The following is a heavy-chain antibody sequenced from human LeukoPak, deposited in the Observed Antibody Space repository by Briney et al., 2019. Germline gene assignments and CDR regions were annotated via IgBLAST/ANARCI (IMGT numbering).Heavy chain of an antibody. CDR3: ARVRQSSGWHYFDY. CDR2: INPRDGST. D-gene: IGHD6-19*01. Sequence: ASVKVSCKASGYTFTNYYIHWVRQAPGQGLEWMGLINPRDGSTTYAQKFQGRVTMTRDTSTSTVYMELSSLRSEDTAVYYCARVRQSSGWHYFDYWGQGTLVTVSS. CDR1: GYTFTNYY. J-gene: IGHJ4*02. V-gene: IGHV1-46*01.